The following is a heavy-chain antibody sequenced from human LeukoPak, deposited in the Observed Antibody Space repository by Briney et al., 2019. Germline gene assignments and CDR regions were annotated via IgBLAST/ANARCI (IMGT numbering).Heavy chain of an antibody. CDR1: GYSFTGYY. Sequence: GASVKVSFMASGYSFTGYYINCVRQAPGQGLEWMGWISPNSGGTNYAQTFQGRVTMTRDTSITTAYMELSGLRSDDTAVYYCAREFDCSSTSCSDYYYYSHMDVWGKGTTVTVSS. CDR2: ISPNSGGT. D-gene: IGHD2-2*01. J-gene: IGHJ6*03. V-gene: IGHV1-2*02. CDR3: AREFDCSSTSCSDYYYYSHMDV.